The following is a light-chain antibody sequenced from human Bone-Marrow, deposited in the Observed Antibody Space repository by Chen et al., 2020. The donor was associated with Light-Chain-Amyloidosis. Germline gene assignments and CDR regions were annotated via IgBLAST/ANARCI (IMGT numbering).Light chain of an antibody. CDR1: SSVVGYYND. V-gene: IGLV2-14*01. CDR3: SSYTSSSLPYV. J-gene: IGLJ1*01. CDR2: EVN. Sequence: QSALTQPASVSGSPGQSITISCTGTSSVVGYYNDVSWYQQYPGKAPKLVMSEVNKRPSGVSNRFSGYKSGNTASLTISRLQAEDEADYYCSSYTSSSLPYVFGTGTKVTVL.